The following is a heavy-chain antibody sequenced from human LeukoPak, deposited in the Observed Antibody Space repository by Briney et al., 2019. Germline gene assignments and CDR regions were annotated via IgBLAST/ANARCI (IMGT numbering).Heavy chain of an antibody. Sequence: GGSLRLSCAASGFKLNGYGMHWVRQAPGKGLEWVAVIWSDGSRKYYADSVKGRFTISRDNSKNTLYLQMSGLSADDTAVYYCARALYSGAWYGHDYWGQGTLVTVSS. CDR3: ARALYSGAWYGHDY. CDR1: GFKLNGYG. V-gene: IGHV3-33*01. J-gene: IGHJ4*02. CDR2: IWSDGSRK. D-gene: IGHD6-19*01.